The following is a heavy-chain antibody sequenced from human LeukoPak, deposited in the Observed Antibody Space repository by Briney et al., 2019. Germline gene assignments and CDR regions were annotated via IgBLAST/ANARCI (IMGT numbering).Heavy chain of an antibody. J-gene: IGHJ3*02. Sequence: GGSLRLSCAASGFTFSRYWMSWVRQAPGKGLEWVANIKQDGSEKYYVDSVKGRCTISRDNAKNSLYLQMNSLGAEDTAVYYCARDLAYCSGGSCRSAAFDIWGQGTMVTVSS. D-gene: IGHD2-15*01. CDR1: GFTFSRYW. V-gene: IGHV3-7*01. CDR3: ARDLAYCSGGSCRSAAFDI. CDR2: IKQDGSEK.